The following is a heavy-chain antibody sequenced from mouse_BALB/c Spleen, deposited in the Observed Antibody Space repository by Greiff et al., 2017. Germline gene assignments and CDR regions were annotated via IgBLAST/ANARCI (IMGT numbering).Heavy chain of an antibody. J-gene: IGHJ2*01. D-gene: IGHD1-2*01. CDR1: GYTFTSYV. CDR3: ARPRAYGYHYFDY. V-gene: IGHV1-14*01. CDR2: INPYNDGT. Sequence: VQLQQPGAELVKPGASVKLSCKASGYTFTSYVMHWVKQKPGQGLEWIGYINPYNDGTKYNEKFKGKATLTSDKSSSTAYMELSSLTSEDSAVYYCARPRAYGYHYFDYWGQGTTLTVSS.